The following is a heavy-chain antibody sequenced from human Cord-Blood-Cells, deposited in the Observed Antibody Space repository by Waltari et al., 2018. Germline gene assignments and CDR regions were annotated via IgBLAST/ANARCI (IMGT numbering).Heavy chain of an antibody. V-gene: IGHV4-30-2*01. J-gene: IGHJ5*02. CDR2: IYHSGST. D-gene: IGHD3-3*01. CDR1: GGSISSGGYS. CDR3: AREILRFLEWFGWFDP. Sequence: QLQLQESGSGLVKPSQTLSLTCAVSGGSISSGGYSWSWIRQPPGKGLEWIGYIYHSGSTYYNPSPKSRVTISVDRSKNQFSLKLSSVTAADTAVYYCAREILRFLEWFGWFDPWGQGTLVTVSS.